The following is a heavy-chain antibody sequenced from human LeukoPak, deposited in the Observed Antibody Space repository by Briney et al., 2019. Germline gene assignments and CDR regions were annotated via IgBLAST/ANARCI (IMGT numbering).Heavy chain of an antibody. V-gene: IGHV3-21*01. D-gene: IGHD3-10*01. J-gene: IGHJ4*02. CDR2: ISSSSSYI. CDR3: ARDGSGSSRRPVFDY. Sequence: PGGSLRLSCAASGFTFSSYSMNWVRQAPGKGLEWVSSISSSSSYIYYADSVEGRFTISRDNAKNSLYLQMNSLRAEDTAVYYCARDGSGSSRRPVFDYWGQGTLVTVSS. CDR1: GFTFSSYS.